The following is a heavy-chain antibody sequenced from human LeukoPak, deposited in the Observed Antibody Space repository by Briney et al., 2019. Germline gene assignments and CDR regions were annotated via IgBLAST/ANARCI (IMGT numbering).Heavy chain of an antibody. J-gene: IGHJ3*02. D-gene: IGHD2/OR15-2a*01. V-gene: IGHV1-46*01. CDR2: INPSGGST. Sequence: ASVKVSCKASGYTFTSYYMHWVRQAPGQGLEWMGIINPSGGSTSYAQKFQGRVTMTRDTSTSTVYMELSSLRSEDTAVYYCATDSMTRAFDIWGQGTMVTVSS. CDR3: ATDSMTRAFDI. CDR1: GYTFTSYY.